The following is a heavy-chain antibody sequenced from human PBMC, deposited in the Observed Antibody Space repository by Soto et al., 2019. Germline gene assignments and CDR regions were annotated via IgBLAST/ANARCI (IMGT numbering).Heavy chain of an antibody. Sequence: SQTIPHTYTVEDGSFRDFYCRWIRQPKGKGLEWIGEINHSGSTNYNPSLKSRVTISVDTSKNQFSLKLSSVTAADTAVYYCARGREITMVRGVSPYFDYWGQGTLVTVSS. CDR3: ARGREITMVRGVSPYFDY. J-gene: IGHJ4*02. CDR2: INHSGST. D-gene: IGHD3-10*01. V-gene: IGHV4-34*01. CDR1: DGSFRDFY.